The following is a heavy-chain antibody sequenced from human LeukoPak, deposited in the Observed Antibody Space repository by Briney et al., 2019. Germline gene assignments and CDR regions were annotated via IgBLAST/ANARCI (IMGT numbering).Heavy chain of an antibody. CDR3: AKDRVMVRGVIIY. CDR2: ISGSGGST. D-gene: IGHD3-10*01. J-gene: IGHJ4*02. V-gene: IGHV3-23*01. CDR1: GFTFSSYW. Sequence: PGGSLRLSCAASGFTFSSYWMSWVRQAPGKGLEWVSAISGSGGSTYYADSVKGRFTISRDNSKNTLYLQMNSLRAEDTAVYYCAKDRVMVRGVIIYWGQGTLVTVSS.